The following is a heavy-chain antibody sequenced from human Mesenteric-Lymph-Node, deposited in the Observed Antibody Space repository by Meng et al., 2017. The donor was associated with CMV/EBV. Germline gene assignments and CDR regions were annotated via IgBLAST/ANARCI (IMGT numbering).Heavy chain of an antibody. V-gene: IGHV1-46*01. J-gene: IGHJ4*02. CDR1: GFTFSSYY. CDR3: ARDVSDSSGWYYFDY. Sequence: ASVNVSCKTSGFTFSSYYMDWVRQAPGQGLEWMAMINPSGDGAKYAQKFQGRVTMTRDTSTSTLYMELSSLRSEDTAVYYCARDVSDSSGWYYFDYWGQGTLVTVSS. D-gene: IGHD6-19*01. CDR2: INPSGDGA.